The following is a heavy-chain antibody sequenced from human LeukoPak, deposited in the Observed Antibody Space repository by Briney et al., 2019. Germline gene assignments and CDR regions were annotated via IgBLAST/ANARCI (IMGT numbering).Heavy chain of an antibody. V-gene: IGHV4-39*01. CDR2: IFYSGST. D-gene: IGHD4-17*01. Sequence: SETLSLTCTVSGGSISSRSFYWGWIRQPPGKGLEWIGTIFYSGSTYYNPSLKSRVTMSVDTSKNQFSLKLSSVTAADTAVYFCASRPTTWGFFDSWGQGTLVTVSS. J-gene: IGHJ4*02. CDR1: GGSISSRSFY. CDR3: ASRPTTWGFFDS.